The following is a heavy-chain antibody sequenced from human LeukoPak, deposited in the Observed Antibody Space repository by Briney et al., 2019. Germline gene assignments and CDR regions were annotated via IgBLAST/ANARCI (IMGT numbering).Heavy chain of an antibody. J-gene: IGHJ3*01. CDR2: IYSGGST. CDR1: GFTVSSNY. V-gene: IGHV3-53*01. Sequence: GGSLRLSCAASGFTVSSNYMSWVRQAPGKGLEWVSVIYSGGSTYYADSVKGRFTISRDNSKSTLYIQMNSLRAEDTAVYYCARSPRGSGSSTLLGVAFDVWGHGTKVTVSS. CDR3: ARSPRGSGSSTLLGVAFDV. D-gene: IGHD3-10*01.